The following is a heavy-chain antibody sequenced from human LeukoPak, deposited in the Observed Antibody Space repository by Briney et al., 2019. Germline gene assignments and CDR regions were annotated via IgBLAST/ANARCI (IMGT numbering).Heavy chain of an antibody. CDR2: ITDSYNT. Sequence: GGSLRLSCAASGITFSDSAMYWVRQAPGKGLECVPAITDSYNTYYGDSVKGRFTISRDNSKKTLYLQMNSLRVDDTALYYCVKGACSSGCSGNHWGQGTRVIVSS. J-gene: IGHJ5*02. D-gene: IGHD6-19*01. CDR1: GITFSDSA. V-gene: IGHV3-23*01. CDR3: VKGACSSGCSGNH.